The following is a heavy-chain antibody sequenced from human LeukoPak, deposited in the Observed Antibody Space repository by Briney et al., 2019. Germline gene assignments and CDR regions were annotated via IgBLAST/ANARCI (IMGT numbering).Heavy chain of an antibody. CDR1: GGSFSGYY. CDR3: ARANLLLWFGEFPFDY. CDR2: INHSGST. Sequence: PSETLSLTCAVYGGSFSGYYWSWIHQPPGKGLEWIGEINHSGSTNYNLSLKSRVTISVDTSKNQFSLKLRSVTAPDTAVYYCARANLLLWFGEFPFDYWGQGTLVTVSS. J-gene: IGHJ4*02. D-gene: IGHD3-10*01. V-gene: IGHV4-34*01.